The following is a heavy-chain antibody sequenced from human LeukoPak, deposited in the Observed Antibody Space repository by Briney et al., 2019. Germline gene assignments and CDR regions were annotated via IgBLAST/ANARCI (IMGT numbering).Heavy chain of an antibody. CDR3: ARGGLPGGFDY. CDR1: GFTLSNSW. Sequence: GGSLRLSYAASGFTLSNSWMFWVRPAPGKGRGWGSDINNDGRRTSYAPSVQGPFTISRDGAKNTLFLQMNSLRAEDTAVYYCARGGLPGGFDYWGQGTLVTVSS. D-gene: IGHD7-27*01. J-gene: IGHJ4*02. CDR2: INNDGRRT. V-gene: IGHV3-74*01.